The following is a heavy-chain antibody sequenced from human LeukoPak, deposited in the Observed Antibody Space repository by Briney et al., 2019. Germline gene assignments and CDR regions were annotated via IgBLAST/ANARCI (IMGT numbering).Heavy chain of an antibody. CDR3: ARAVRQRYYYYYYMDV. V-gene: IGHV4-34*01. D-gene: IGHD4-11*01. J-gene: IGHJ6*03. CDR1: GGSFSGYY. CDR2: INHSGST. Sequence: PSETLSLTCAVYGGSFSGYYWSWIRQPPGKGLEWIGEINHSGSTNYNPSLKSRVTISVDTSKNQFSLKLSSVTAADTAVYYCARAVRQRYYYYYYMDVWGKGTTVTVSS.